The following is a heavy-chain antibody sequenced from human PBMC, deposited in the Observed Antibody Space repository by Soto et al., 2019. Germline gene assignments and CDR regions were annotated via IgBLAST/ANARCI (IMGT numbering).Heavy chain of an antibody. J-gene: IGHJ5*02. CDR1: GGTFSSYA. Sequence: QVQLVQSGAEVKKPGSSVKVSCKASGGTFSSYAIRWVRQAPGQGLEWMGGIIPIFGTANYAQKFQGRVTIPADKFTSTAYMELSSLRSEDTAVYYCARDGVGGYYGSGRLNWFDPWGQGTLVTVSS. CDR3: ARDGVGGYYGSGRLNWFDP. CDR2: IIPIFGTA. D-gene: IGHD3-10*01. V-gene: IGHV1-69*06.